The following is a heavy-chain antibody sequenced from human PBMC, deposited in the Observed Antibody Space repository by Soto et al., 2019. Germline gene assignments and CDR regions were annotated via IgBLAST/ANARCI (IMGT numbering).Heavy chain of an antibody. CDR1: GGSSSSYY. V-gene: IGHV4-59*08. CDR3: ARMGHYDSSGY. Sequence: PSETLSLSCTVSGGSSSSYYWRWIRQPPGKGLEWIGYIYYSGSTNYNPSLKSRVTISVDTSKNQFSLKLSSVTAADTAVYYCARMGHYDSSGYWGQGTLVTVSS. D-gene: IGHD3-22*01. CDR2: IYYSGST. J-gene: IGHJ4*02.